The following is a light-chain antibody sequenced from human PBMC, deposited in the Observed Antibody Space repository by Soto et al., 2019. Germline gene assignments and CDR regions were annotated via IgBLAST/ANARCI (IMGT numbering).Light chain of an antibody. CDR2: QDS. V-gene: IGLV3-1*01. CDR3: CSYAGRNTWV. J-gene: IGLJ3*02. Sequence: SYELTQPPSVSVSPGQTASITCSGDKLGDKYACWYQQKPGQSPVLVIYQDSKRPSGIPERFSGSNSGNTATLTISGTQAMDEADYYCCSYAGRNTWVFGGGTKLTVL. CDR1: KLGDKY.